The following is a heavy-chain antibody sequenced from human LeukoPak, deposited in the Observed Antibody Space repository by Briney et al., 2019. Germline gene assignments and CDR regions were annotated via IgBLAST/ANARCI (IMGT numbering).Heavy chain of an antibody. CDR1: GFTFSSYA. V-gene: IGHV3-30*04. D-gene: IGHD2-21*02. CDR2: ISYDGSNK. J-gene: IGHJ4*02. Sequence: GGSLRLSCAASGFTFSSYAMHWVRQAPGKGLEWVAVISYDGSNKYYADSVKGRFTISRDNSKNTLYLQMNSLRAEDTAVYYCARAGGGGGDTGTFDYWGQGTLVTVSS. CDR3: ARAGGGGGDTGTFDY.